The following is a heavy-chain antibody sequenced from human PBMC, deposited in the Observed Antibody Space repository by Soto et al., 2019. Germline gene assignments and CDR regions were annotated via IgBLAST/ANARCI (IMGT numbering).Heavy chain of an antibody. J-gene: IGHJ4*02. CDR1: GLTFSSYG. D-gene: IGHD6-13*01. Sequence: QVQLVESGGGVVQPGRSLRISCAASGLTFSSYGMQWVSQAPGKGLEWVAVIWYDGSNKYYADSVKGRFTISRDNSKNTLYLQMNSRRAEDTAVYYCARDFTGRQQLGPLHYWGQGTLVTVSS. V-gene: IGHV3-33*01. CDR2: IWYDGSNK. CDR3: ARDFTGRQQLGPLHY.